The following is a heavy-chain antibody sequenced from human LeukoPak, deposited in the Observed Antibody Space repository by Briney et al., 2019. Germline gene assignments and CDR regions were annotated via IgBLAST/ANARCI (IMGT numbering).Heavy chain of an antibody. D-gene: IGHD4-17*01. CDR3: ARDYGDHKDLFYYYGMDV. Sequence: SVKVSCKASGGTFSSYAISWVRQAPGQGLEWMGGIIPIFGTANYAQKSQGRVTITADESTSTAYMELSSLRSEDTAVYYCARDYGDHKDLFYYYGMDVWGQGTTVTVSS. J-gene: IGHJ6*02. CDR1: GGTFSSYA. V-gene: IGHV1-69*13. CDR2: IIPIFGTA.